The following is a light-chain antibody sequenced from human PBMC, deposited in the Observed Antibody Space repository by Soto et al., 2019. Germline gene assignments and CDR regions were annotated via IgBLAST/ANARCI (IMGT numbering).Light chain of an antibody. Sequence: DIQMTQSPATLFASVGDSVTITCRASQSISTWLAWYQQSPGVAPRLLIYHASTLNSGVPSRFSGSGSGTEVTRTISILQPADFATYFCKQSVSYTFGHGTQVE. CDR1: QSISTW. J-gene: IGKJ2*01. CDR3: KQSVSYT. V-gene: IGKV1-5*01. CDR2: HAS.